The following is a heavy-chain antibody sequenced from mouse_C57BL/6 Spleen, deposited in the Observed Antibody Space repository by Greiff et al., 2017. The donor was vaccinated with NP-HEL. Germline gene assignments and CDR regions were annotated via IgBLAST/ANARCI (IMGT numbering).Heavy chain of an antibody. CDR2: IYPGDGDT. CDR1: GYAFSSSW. D-gene: IGHD1-1*01. CDR3: ARRSTVLAMGAMDY. V-gene: IGHV1-82*01. Sequence: QVQLQQSGPELVKPGASVKISCKASGYAFSSSWMNWVKQRPGQGLEWIGRIYPGDGDTNYNEKFKGKATLTADTSSSTAYMQRSSLTSEDSAVYFCARRSTVLAMGAMDYGGKGTSANVSS. J-gene: IGHJ4*01.